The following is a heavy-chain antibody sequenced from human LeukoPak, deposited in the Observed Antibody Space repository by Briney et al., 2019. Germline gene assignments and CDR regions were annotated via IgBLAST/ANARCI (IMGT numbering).Heavy chain of an antibody. CDR2: IYYSGST. Sequence: PSQTLSLTCTVSGGSISSGDYYWSWIRQPPGKGLEWIGYIYYSGSTYYNPSLKSRVTISVDTSKNQFSPKLSSVTAADTAVYYCARTNVPATRRTSNYYFDYWGQGTLVTVSS. J-gene: IGHJ4*02. CDR1: GGSISSGDYY. CDR3: ARTNVPATRRTSNYYFDY. V-gene: IGHV4-30-4*08. D-gene: IGHD2-2*01.